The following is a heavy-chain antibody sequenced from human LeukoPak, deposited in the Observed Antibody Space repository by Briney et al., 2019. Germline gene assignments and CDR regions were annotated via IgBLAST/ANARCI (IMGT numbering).Heavy chain of an antibody. CDR1: GFTFSNAW. CDR2: IKSKTDGGTT. D-gene: IGHD2-2*01. Sequence: GGSLRLSCAASGFTFSNAWMSWVRQAPGKGLEWVGRIKSKTDGGTTDYAAPVKGRFTISRDDSKNTLYLQMNSLKTEDTAVYYCARDNCSSTSCYYFDYWGQGTLVTVSS. J-gene: IGHJ4*02. V-gene: IGHV3-15*01. CDR3: ARDNCSSTSCYYFDY.